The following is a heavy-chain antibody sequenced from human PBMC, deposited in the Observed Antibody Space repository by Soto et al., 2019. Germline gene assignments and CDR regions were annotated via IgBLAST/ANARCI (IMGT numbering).Heavy chain of an antibody. D-gene: IGHD5-18*01. J-gene: IGHJ4*02. CDR2: ISYDGSNK. Sequence: QVQLVESGGGVVQPGRSLRLSCAASGFTFSSYGMHWVRQAPGKGLEWVAVISYDGSNKYYADSVKGRFTISRDNSKNTLYLQMNSLRAEDTAVYYCAKDHRRGGYSYGLSGFDYWGQGTLVTVSS. CDR3: AKDHRRGGYSYGLSGFDY. CDR1: GFTFSSYG. V-gene: IGHV3-30*18.